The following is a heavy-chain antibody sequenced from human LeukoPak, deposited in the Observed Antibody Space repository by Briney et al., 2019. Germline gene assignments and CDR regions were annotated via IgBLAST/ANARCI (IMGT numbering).Heavy chain of an antibody. J-gene: IGHJ4*02. CDR3: VREDRSCYYY. D-gene: IGHD2-15*01. Sequence: GGSLRLSCAASGLSFSSWWMSWVRQAPGKGLEWVANINQDGNEKYYVDSVKGRFTISRDNDRNSLYLQMNSMRAEDTAVYYCVREDRSCYYYWGQGTLVTVSS. CDR2: INQDGNEK. CDR1: GLSFSSWW. V-gene: IGHV3-7*03.